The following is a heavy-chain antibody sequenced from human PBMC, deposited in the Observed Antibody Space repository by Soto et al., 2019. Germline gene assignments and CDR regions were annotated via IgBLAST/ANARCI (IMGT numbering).Heavy chain of an antibody. D-gene: IGHD1-26*01. CDR3: ARGIKARSYYAYYYYGMDV. CDR1: GGSVSSGSYY. J-gene: IGHJ6*02. CDR2: IYYSGST. Sequence: QVQLQESGPGLVKPSETLSLTCTVSGGSVSSGSYYWSWIRQPPGKGLEWIGYIYYSGSTNYNPSLMRRVTISVDTSKNQFSLKLSSVTAADTAVYYCARGIKARSYYAYYYYGMDVWGQGTTVTVSS. V-gene: IGHV4-61*01.